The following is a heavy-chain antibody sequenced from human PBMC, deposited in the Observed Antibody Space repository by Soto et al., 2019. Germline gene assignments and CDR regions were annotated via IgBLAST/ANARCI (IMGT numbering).Heavy chain of an antibody. J-gene: IGHJ4*02. Sequence: GGSLRLSCAASGFTFSSYSTNWVRQAPGKGLEWVSSISSSSSYIYYADSVKGRFTISRDNATNSLYLQMNSLRTEDTAVYYCARDLTMYYDSRPDFDDWGQGTLVTVSS. D-gene: IGHD3-3*01. CDR3: ARDLTMYYDSRPDFDD. V-gene: IGHV3-21*01. CDR1: GFTFSSYS. CDR2: ISSSSSYI.